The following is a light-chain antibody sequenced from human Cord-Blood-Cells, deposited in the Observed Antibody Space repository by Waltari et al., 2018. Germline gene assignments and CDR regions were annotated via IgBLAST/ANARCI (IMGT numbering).Light chain of an antibody. V-gene: IGLV1-44*01. CDR1: SSNIGSNP. Sequence: QSVLTQPPPASRTPGQRVTIPCSGSSSNIGSNPANWYQQLPRTAPKLLIYSNNQRPSGVPDRFSGSKSGTSASLAISGLQSEDEADYYCAAWDDSLNGWVFGGGTKLTVL. CDR3: AAWDDSLNGWV. CDR2: SNN. J-gene: IGLJ3*02.